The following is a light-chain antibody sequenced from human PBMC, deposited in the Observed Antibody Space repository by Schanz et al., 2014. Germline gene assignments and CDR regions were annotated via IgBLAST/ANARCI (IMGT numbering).Light chain of an antibody. CDR1: QSVTSNY. CDR2: GAS. V-gene: IGKV3-20*01. CDR3: QHYGNSLT. J-gene: IGKJ4*01. Sequence: EIVLTQSPGTLSLSPGERAALSCRASQSVTSNYLAWYQQKPGQGPRLLIYGASSRATGIPDRFSGSGSGTDFSLTISRLEPEDSAVYYCQHYGNSLTFGGGTKVEIK.